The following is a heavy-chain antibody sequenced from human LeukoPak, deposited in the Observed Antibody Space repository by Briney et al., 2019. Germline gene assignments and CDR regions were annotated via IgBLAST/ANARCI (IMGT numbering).Heavy chain of an antibody. CDR1: GGTFSSYA. V-gene: IGHV1-69*05. CDR2: IIPIFGTA. D-gene: IGHD2-2*01. Sequence: SVTVSCKASGGTFSSYAISWVRQAPGQGLEWMGGIIPIFGTANYAQKFQGRVTITTDESTSTAYMELSSLRSEDTAVYYCARARGYQLPLFYWGQGTLVTVSS. CDR3: ARARGYQLPLFY. J-gene: IGHJ4*02.